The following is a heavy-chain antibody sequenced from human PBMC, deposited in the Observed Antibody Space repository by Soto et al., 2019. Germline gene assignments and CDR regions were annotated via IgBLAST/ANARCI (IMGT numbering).Heavy chain of an antibody. D-gene: IGHD3-9*01. Sequence: SETLSLTCTVSGGSISSGGYYWSWIRQHPGKGLEWIGYIYYSGSTYYNPSLKSRVTISVDTSKSQFSLKLSSVTAADTAVYYCARGRDILTGYLDYWGQGTLVTVSS. CDR3: ARGRDILTGYLDY. V-gene: IGHV4-31*03. J-gene: IGHJ4*02. CDR2: IYYSGST. CDR1: GGSISSGGYY.